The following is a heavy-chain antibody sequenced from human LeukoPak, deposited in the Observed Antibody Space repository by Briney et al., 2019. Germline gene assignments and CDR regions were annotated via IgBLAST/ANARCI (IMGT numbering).Heavy chain of an antibody. V-gene: IGHV3-74*01. D-gene: IGHD3-10*01. CDR2: INPDGSSA. CDR1: GFTLSNYW. J-gene: IGHJ6*04. CDR3: YASGRPLDNYALDV. Sequence: GGSLRLSCAASGFTLSNYWMHWVRQAPGKGLVWVSRINPDGSSAYYADSVKGRFTISRDNPQNTLYLQMNSLRGEDTAGYYCYASGRPLDNYALDVWGTGTTVTVSS.